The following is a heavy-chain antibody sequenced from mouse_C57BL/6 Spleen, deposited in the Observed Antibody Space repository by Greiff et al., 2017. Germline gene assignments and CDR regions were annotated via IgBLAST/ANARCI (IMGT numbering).Heavy chain of an antibody. CDR1: GYTFTSYW. D-gene: IGHD3-2*02. CDR3: ARSIDSSGPYFDY. J-gene: IGHJ2*01. Sequence: VQLQQPGAELVRPGSSVKLSCKASGYTFTSYWMHWVKQRPIQGLEWIGNIDPSDSETHYNQKFKDKATLTVDKSSSTAYMQLSSLTSEDSAVYYCARSIDSSGPYFDYWGQGTTLTVSS. CDR2: IDPSDSET. V-gene: IGHV1-52*01.